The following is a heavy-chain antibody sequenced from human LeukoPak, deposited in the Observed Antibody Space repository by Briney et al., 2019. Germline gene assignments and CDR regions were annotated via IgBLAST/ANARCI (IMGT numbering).Heavy chain of an antibody. CDR1: GYTFTGYY. Sequence: GASVKVSCKASGYTFTGYYMHWVRQAPGQGLEWMGRINPNSGGTNYAQKFQGRVTMNRDTSISTAYMELSRLRSDDTAVYYCARGPWSSGWSTDFDYWGQGTLVTVSS. D-gene: IGHD6-19*01. CDR3: ARGPWSSGWSTDFDY. V-gene: IGHV1-2*06. J-gene: IGHJ4*02. CDR2: INPNSGGT.